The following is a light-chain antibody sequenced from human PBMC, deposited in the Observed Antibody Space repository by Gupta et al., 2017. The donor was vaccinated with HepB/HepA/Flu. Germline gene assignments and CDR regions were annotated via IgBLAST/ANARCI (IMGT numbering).Light chain of an antibody. J-gene: IGKJ3*01. CDR3: MQALQTPFT. CDR1: QSLLHSNGYNY. V-gene: IGKV2-28*01. Sequence: DLVMSESPLSLPVTPGEPSSLSCMSSQSLLHSNGYNYLDWYLQKPGQSPQLLIYLGSNRASGVPDRFSGSGSGTDFTLKITRVEAEDVGIYYCMQALQTPFTFGPGTKVDIK. CDR2: LGS.